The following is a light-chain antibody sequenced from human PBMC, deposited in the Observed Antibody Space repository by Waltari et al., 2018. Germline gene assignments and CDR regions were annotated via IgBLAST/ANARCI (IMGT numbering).Light chain of an antibody. CDR1: QSISSY. CDR3: QQANTNTFPPT. V-gene: IGKV1-39*01. Sequence: DIQMTQSPSSLSASVGDRVTITCRASQSISSYLNWYQQKPGKAPKLLIYAASNLETGVPSRFSGSGSGTDFTVTISSLQPEDFATYYCQQANTNTFPPTFGQGTKVEIK. J-gene: IGKJ1*01. CDR2: AAS.